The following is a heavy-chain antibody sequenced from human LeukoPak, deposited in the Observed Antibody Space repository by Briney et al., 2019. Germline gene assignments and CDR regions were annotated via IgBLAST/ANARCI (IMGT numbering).Heavy chain of an antibody. J-gene: IGHJ4*02. D-gene: IGHD3-10*02. CDR2: IKQDGSDK. Sequence: VGSLRLSCAASGFTVSGNWMSWVRQAPGKGLEWVATIKQDGSDKYYVDSVKGRFSISRDNAENSLYLQMNSLRAEDTAVYYCTRDVHDYWGQGTLVTVSS. CDR3: TRDVHDY. V-gene: IGHV3-7*01. CDR1: GFTVSGNW.